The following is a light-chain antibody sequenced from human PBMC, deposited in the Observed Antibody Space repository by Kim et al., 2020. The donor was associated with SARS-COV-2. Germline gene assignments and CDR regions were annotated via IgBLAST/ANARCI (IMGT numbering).Light chain of an antibody. CDR3: HQYGTSPYT. CDR2: GAS. V-gene: IGKV3-20*01. Sequence: LSPGERAPLSCRASQSVSSNFLAWFQQKPGQAPRLLIYGASNRATGIPDRFSGSGSGTDFTLTISRLEPEDFVVYFCHQYGTSPYTFGQGTKLEI. CDR1: QSVSSNF. J-gene: IGKJ2*01.